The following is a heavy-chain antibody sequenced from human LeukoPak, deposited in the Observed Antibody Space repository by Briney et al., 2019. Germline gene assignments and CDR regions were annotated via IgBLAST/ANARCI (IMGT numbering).Heavy chain of an antibody. CDR2: IGSTSSNT. J-gene: IGHJ4*02. D-gene: IGHD2/OR15-2a*01. CDR1: RFIVSINY. V-gene: IGHV3-11*06. Sequence: PGGSLSLSCALSRFIVSINYMSWVRQAPEGVLEWVGSIGSTSSNTNYADSVEGRFTISRDNAKNSLYLQMNGLPAEDTAVYYCARFRFTTRREEFDSWGQGTLVTVSS. CDR3: ARFRFTTRREEFDS.